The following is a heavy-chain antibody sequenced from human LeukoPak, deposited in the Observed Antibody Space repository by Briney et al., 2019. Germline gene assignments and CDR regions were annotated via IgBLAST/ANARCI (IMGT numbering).Heavy chain of an antibody. V-gene: IGHV1-2*02. CDR1: GYTFTGYY. Sequence: GASVKVSCKASGYTFTGYYMHWVRQAPGQGLEWMGWINPNSGGTNYAQKFQGRVTMTRDTSISTAYMELSRLRSDDTAVYYCASMIVVVSSALDYWGQGTLVTVSS. CDR3: ASMIVVVSSALDY. J-gene: IGHJ4*02. CDR2: INPNSGGT. D-gene: IGHD2-2*01.